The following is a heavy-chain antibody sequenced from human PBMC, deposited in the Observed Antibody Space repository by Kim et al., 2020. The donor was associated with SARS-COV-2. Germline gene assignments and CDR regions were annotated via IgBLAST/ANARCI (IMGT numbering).Heavy chain of an antibody. D-gene: IGHD2-15*01. V-gene: IGHV3-9*01. J-gene: IGHJ6*02. CDR3: AKASVVRYYYYGMDV. Sequence: DSVKRRFTISSDNAKNSLYLQMNSLRAEDTALYYCAKASVVRYYYYGMDVWGQGTTVTVSS.